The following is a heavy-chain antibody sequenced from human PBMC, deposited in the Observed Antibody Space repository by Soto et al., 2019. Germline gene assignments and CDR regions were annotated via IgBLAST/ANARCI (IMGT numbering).Heavy chain of an antibody. Sequence: PSETLSLTCAVSGGSISSSYWWSWVRQPPGKGLEWIGEIYHSGSTNYNPSLKSRVTISVDKSKNQFSLKLSSVTAADTAVYYCASWTTVTTERYDAFLPWCQAPMVTVSS. CDR3: ASWTTVTTERYDAFLP. J-gene: IGHJ3*01. CDR1: GGSISSSYW. CDR2: IYHSGST. V-gene: IGHV4-4*02. D-gene: IGHD4-17*01.